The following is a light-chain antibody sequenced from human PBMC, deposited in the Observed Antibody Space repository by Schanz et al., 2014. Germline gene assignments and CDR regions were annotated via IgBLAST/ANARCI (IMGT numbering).Light chain of an antibody. CDR1: SSDIGSYYY. CDR2: DVS. CDR3: SSYTSSNTLA. V-gene: IGLV2-14*01. Sequence: QSALTQPASVSGSPGQSITITCTGTSSDIGSYYYVSWYQQYSGKAPKLMIYDVSNRPSGVSNRFSGSKSDNTASLTISGLQAEDEADYYCSSYTSSNTLAFGGGTKLTVL. J-gene: IGLJ2*01.